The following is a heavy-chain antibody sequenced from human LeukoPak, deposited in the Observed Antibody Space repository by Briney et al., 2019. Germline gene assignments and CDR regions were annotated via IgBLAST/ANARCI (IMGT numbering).Heavy chain of an antibody. D-gene: IGHD2/OR15-2a*01. Sequence: GGSLRLSCAASGFTFSNYAMTWVRQTPGKGLEWVSSISGSGSSTYYADSVKGRFTISRDNSENTLSLQMNSLRADDTAIYYCAKSCNSGNCYYNYWGQGTLVTVSS. CDR2: ISGSGSST. CDR1: GFTFSNYA. V-gene: IGHV3-23*01. CDR3: AKSCNSGNCYYNY. J-gene: IGHJ4*02.